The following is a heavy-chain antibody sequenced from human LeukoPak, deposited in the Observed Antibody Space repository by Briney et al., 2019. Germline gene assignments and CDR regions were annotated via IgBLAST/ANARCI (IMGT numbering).Heavy chain of an antibody. CDR3: ARDKVEYSSSSAFDY. CDR1: GGTFSSYA. CDR2: IIPIFGTA. J-gene: IGHJ4*02. V-gene: IGHV1-69*05. D-gene: IGHD6-6*01. Sequence: SVKVSCKASGGTFSSYAISWVRQPPGQGLEWMGWIIPIFGTANYAQKFQGRVTITTDESTSTAYMELSSLRSEDTAVYYCARDKVEYSSSSAFDYWGQGTLVTVSS.